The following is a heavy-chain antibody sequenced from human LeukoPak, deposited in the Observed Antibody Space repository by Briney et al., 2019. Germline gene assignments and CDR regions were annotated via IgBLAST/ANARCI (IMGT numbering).Heavy chain of an antibody. Sequence: PGGSLRLSCAASGFTFDDYAMHWVRQAPGKGLEWVSLISGDGGSTYYADAVKGRFTISRDKSKTSLYLQMNSLRTEDTALYYCAKRGLYGDYHYYYYYMDVWGKGTTVTVSS. D-gene: IGHD4-17*01. J-gene: IGHJ6*03. CDR3: AKRGLYGDYHYYYYYMDV. CDR2: ISGDGGST. V-gene: IGHV3-43*02. CDR1: GFTFDDYA.